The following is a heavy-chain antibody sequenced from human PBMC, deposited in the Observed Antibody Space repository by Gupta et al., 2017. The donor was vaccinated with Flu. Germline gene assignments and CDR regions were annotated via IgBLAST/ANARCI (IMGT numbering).Heavy chain of an antibody. J-gene: IGHJ6*02. CDR1: GYTFTGYY. V-gene: IGHV1-2*02. Sequence: QVQLVQSGAEVKKPGASVKVSCKASGYTFTGYYMHWVRPAPGQGLEWMGWINPNSGGTNYAQKFQGRVTMTRDTSISTAYMELSRLRSDDTAVYYCARDRAQFVVVVAATSGPVYGMDVWGQGTTVTVSS. CDR3: ARDRAQFVVVVAATSGPVYGMDV. D-gene: IGHD2-15*01. CDR2: INPNSGGT.